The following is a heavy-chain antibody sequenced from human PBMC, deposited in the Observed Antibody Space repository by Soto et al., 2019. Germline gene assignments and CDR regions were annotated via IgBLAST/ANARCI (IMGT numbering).Heavy chain of an antibody. D-gene: IGHD6-19*01. V-gene: IGHV3-23*01. Sequence: HPGGSLRRSCAASGFTFSSYAMSWVRQAPGKGLEWVSGISGSGDSTYYADSVKGRFTISRDNSKNTLYLQMNSLRAEDTAVYYCAKGVPGIAVAGTGYFQHWGQGTLVTVSS. J-gene: IGHJ1*01. CDR1: GFTFSSYA. CDR2: ISGSGDST. CDR3: AKGVPGIAVAGTGYFQH.